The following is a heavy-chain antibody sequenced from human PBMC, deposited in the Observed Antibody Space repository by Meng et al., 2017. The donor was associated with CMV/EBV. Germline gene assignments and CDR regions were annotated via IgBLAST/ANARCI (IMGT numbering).Heavy chain of an antibody. D-gene: IGHD2-21*01. CDR3: ARDPAWSVITPRRGFDY. CDR2: ISAYKGNT. Sequence: QVPLVQSGGEVKKPGASVKGSCKASGYTFTSYGISWVRQAPGQGLEWMGWISAYKGNTNDAQKLQGRVTMTTDTSTSTAYMELRSLRSDDTAVYYCARDPAWSVITPRRGFDYWGQGTLVTVSS. J-gene: IGHJ4*02. V-gene: IGHV1-18*01. CDR1: GYTFTSYG.